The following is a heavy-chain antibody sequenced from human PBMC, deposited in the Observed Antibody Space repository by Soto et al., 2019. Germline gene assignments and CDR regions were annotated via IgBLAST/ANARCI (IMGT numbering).Heavy chain of an antibody. CDR3: AREGRRISMIRGVDS. D-gene: IGHD3-10*01. Sequence: QVQLQESGPGLMKPSETLSLTCTVSGGSISGSSYYWTWIRQPPGKGLEWIGHTYFTGTTDYNPPLKSRVTISADPSKNQFPLTLTSVTAADTAVYYCAREGRRISMIRGVDSWGQGILVTVSS. V-gene: IGHV4-61*01. J-gene: IGHJ4*02. CDR2: TYFTGTT. CDR1: GGSISGSSYY.